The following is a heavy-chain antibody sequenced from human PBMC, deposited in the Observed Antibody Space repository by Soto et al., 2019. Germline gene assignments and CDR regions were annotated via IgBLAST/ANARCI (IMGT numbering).Heavy chain of an antibody. Sequence: GEALKISCQSSGYSFTSYWISWVRQMPGKGLDWMGTIDPSDSYTNYSPSFQGHVTISADKSISTAYLQWSSLKASDTAMYYCARFGYCTNGVCLPQYGMDAWGQGTTVTVSS. CDR2: IDPSDSYT. V-gene: IGHV5-10-1*01. D-gene: IGHD2-8*01. J-gene: IGHJ6*02. CDR3: ARFGYCTNGVCLPQYGMDA. CDR1: GYSFTSYW.